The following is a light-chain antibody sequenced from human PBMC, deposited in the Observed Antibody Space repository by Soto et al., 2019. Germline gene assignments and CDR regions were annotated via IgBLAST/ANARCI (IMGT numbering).Light chain of an antibody. J-gene: IGKJ4*01. Sequence: DIQMTQSPSSLSASVGDRVTVTCRASQGISSYLAWYQHKPGKVPKLLIFAASTLQPVVPSRFSGSGSGTDFTLTIRSLQPEDVATYYCQKYDSASSPTFGGGNKVEIK. CDR2: AAS. V-gene: IGKV1-27*01. CDR3: QKYDSASSPT. CDR1: QGISSY.